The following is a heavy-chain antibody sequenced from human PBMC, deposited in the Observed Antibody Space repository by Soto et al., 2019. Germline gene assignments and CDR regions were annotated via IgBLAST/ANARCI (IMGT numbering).Heavy chain of an antibody. CDR3: TKANRYCSGANCFTFDY. Sequence: GGSLRLSCTASGFTFSNYAMSWVRQAPGKGLEWVSTFSSGGGGTYYADSVKGRFTISRDNSKNTLSLQMNSLRAEDTAVYYCTKANRYCSGANCFTFDYWGLGTLVTVS. D-gene: IGHD2-15*01. J-gene: IGHJ4*02. CDR2: FSSGGGGT. V-gene: IGHV3-23*01. CDR1: GFTFSNYA.